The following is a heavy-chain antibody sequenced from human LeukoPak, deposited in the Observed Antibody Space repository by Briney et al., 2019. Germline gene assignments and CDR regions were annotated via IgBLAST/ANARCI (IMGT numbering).Heavy chain of an antibody. CDR1: GYTFTSYG. CDR3: ARRRSSGWYAGVFDY. J-gene: IGHJ4*02. D-gene: IGHD6-19*01. V-gene: IGHV1-18*01. Sequence: ASVKVSCKASGYTFTSYGISWGRQAPGQGLEWMGWISTYNGNTNYAQKLQGRVTMTTDTSTSTAYMELRSLRSDDTAVYYCARRRSSGWYAGVFDYWGQGTLVTVSS. CDR2: ISTYNGNT.